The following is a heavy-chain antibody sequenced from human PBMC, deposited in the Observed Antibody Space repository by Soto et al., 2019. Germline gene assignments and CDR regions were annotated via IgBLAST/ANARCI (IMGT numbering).Heavy chain of an antibody. V-gene: IGHV3-30*03. Sequence: GGSLRLSCAASGFTFSSYGMHWVRQAPGKRLEWVAVISYDGSNKYYADSVKGRFTISRDNSKNTLYLQMNSLRAEDTTVYYCARTIRGDRKWTYFDYWGQGTLVTVSS. CDR2: ISYDGSNK. J-gene: IGHJ4*02. CDR3: ARTIRGDRKWTYFDY. D-gene: IGHD3-10*01. CDR1: GFTFSSYG.